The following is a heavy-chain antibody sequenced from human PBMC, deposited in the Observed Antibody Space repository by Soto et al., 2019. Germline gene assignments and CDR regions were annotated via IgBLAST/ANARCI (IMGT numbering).Heavy chain of an antibody. CDR3: ARESEDLTSNFDY. V-gene: IGHV3-11*06. CDR1: GFIFNDYY. CDR2: ISGSSGSK. J-gene: IGHJ4*02. Sequence: GGSLRLSCAASGFIFNDYYMSWIRQAPGKGLEWLSNISGSSGSKKYADAGKGRFTISRDNAKNSLYLEMNSLRAEDTAVYYCARESEDLTSNFDYWGQGTLVTVSS.